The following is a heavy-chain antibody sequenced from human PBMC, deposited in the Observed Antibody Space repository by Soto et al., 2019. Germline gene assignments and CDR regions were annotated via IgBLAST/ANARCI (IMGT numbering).Heavy chain of an antibody. D-gene: IGHD3-10*01. CDR2: IIPIFGTA. CDR1: GGTFSSYA. J-gene: IGHJ6*02. V-gene: IGHV1-69*13. Sequence: SVKVSCKASGGTFSSYAISWVRQAPGQGLEWMGGIIPIFGTANYAQKFQGRVTITADESTSTAYMELSSLRSEDTAVYYCARDEITMDRGVIGRYYYYGMDVWGQGTTVTVSS. CDR3: ARDEITMDRGVIGRYYYYGMDV.